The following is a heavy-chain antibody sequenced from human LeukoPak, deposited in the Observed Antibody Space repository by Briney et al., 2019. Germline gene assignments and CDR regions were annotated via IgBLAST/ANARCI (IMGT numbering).Heavy chain of an antibody. D-gene: IGHD3-3*01. Sequence: GGSLRLSCAASGFTFSSYGMHWVRQAPGKGLEWVAFIRYDGSNKNYADSVKGRFTISRDNSKNTLYLQVNSLRAEDTAVYYCAKPVGKGYDFWSGYHIGNFDYWGQGTLVTVSS. CDR3: AKPVGKGYDFWSGYHIGNFDY. CDR1: GFTFSSYG. J-gene: IGHJ4*02. V-gene: IGHV3-30*02. CDR2: IRYDGSNK.